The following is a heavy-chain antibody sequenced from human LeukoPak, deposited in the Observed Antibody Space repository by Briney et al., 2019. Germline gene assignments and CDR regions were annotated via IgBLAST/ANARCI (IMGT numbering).Heavy chain of an antibody. CDR1: GFTFSSYE. Sequence: QSGGSLRLSCAASGFTFSSYEMNWVRQAPGKGLEWVSYISSSGSTIYYADSVKGRFTISRDNSKNTLYLQMNSLRAEDTAVYYCAREDELFDYWGQGTLVTVSS. D-gene: IGHD1-26*01. CDR3: AREDELFDY. V-gene: IGHV3-48*03. CDR2: ISSSGSTI. J-gene: IGHJ4*02.